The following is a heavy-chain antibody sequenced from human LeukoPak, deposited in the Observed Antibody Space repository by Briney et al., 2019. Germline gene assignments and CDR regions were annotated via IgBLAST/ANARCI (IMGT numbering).Heavy chain of an antibody. CDR1: GFSFSRHG. V-gene: IGHV3-30*18. Sequence: PGSSLRLSCEASGFSFSRHGMHWVRQAPGKGLEWVAVMSNDGDKKDYADSVKGRFTISRDNSKNTVYLEMNSLTTEDTALYYCAKDPSSGWYRWSMDVWGQGTTVTVSS. J-gene: IGHJ6*02. D-gene: IGHD6-19*01. CDR2: MSNDGDKK. CDR3: AKDPSSGWYRWSMDV.